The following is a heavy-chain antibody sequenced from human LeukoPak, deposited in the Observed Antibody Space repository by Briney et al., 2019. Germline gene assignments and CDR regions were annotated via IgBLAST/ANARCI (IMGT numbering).Heavy chain of an antibody. Sequence: PGGSLRLSCAASGFTFSSYWMSWVRQAPGKGLEWVANIKQDGSEKYYVDSVKGRFTISRDNAKNSLYLQMNSLRAEDTAVYYCARLTVTEMKTYYYYGMDVWGQGTTVTVSS. J-gene: IGHJ6*02. CDR3: ARLTVTEMKTYYYYGMDV. D-gene: IGHD4-17*01. CDR1: GFTFSSYW. CDR2: IKQDGSEK. V-gene: IGHV3-7*03.